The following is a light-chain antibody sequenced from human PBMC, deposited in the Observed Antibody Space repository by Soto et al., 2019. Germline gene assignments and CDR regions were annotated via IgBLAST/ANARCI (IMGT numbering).Light chain of an antibody. CDR2: GAS. CDR1: QSVSSN. Sequence: IVMTQSPATLSVSPGERATLSCRASQSVSSNLAWYQQKPGQAPRLLIYGASTRATGIPARFSGSGSGTEFTLTISSLQSEDFATYSCQQSYSTTWTFGQGTKVDIK. V-gene: IGKV3-15*01. J-gene: IGKJ1*01. CDR3: QQSYSTTWT.